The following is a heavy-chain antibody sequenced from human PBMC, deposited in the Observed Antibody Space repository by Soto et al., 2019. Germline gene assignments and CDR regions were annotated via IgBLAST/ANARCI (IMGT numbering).Heavy chain of an antibody. D-gene: IGHD6-19*01. Sequence: EVQLVESGGGLVQPGRSLRLSCAASGFTFDDYAMHWVRQAPGKGLEWVSGISWNSGSIGYADSVKGRFTISRDNAKNSLYLQMNSLRAEDTALYSCAKDPDSSGWYVIDYWGQGTLVTVSS. CDR1: GFTFDDYA. J-gene: IGHJ4*02. CDR2: ISWNSGSI. V-gene: IGHV3-9*01. CDR3: AKDPDSSGWYVIDY.